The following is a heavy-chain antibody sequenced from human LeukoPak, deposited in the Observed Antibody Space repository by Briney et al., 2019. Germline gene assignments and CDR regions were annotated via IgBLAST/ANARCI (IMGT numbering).Heavy chain of an antibody. V-gene: IGHV4-34*01. J-gene: IGHJ4*02. CDR3: TRMTAGHDY. CDR1: GFTFSPYA. CDR2: INHSGYT. D-gene: IGHD2-21*02. Sequence: SGGSLRLSCAASGFTFSPYAMSWARQAPGEGLEWIGEINHSGYTNDSPSLKSRVTLSIDTSRKQFSLNLRSVTVADTGIYYCTRMTAGHDYWGQGTLVTVSS.